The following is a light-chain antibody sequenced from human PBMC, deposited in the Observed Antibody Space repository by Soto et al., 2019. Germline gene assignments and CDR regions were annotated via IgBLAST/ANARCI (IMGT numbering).Light chain of an antibody. V-gene: IGLV2-8*01. CDR3: SSYTGGNTSHV. CDR2: EVT. J-gene: IGLJ1*01. Sequence: QSVLTQPPSASGSPGQSVTISCTGTSSDVGGYDYVSWYQQHPGKAPKLMIYEVTIRPSGVSDRFSGSKSGNTASLTVSGLQAEDEDDYYCSSYTGGNTSHVFGTGTKVTVL. CDR1: SSDVGGYDY.